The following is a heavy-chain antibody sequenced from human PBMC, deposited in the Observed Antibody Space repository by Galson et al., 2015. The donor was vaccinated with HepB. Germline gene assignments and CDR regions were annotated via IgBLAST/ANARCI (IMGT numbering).Heavy chain of an antibody. CDR1: GFTFSRYA. Sequence: SLRLSCAASGFTFSRYAMHWVRQAPGKGLEWVAIISYDGSNENYADSVRGRSTISRDNSRDTLNVQMDSLKTEDTAVYYCAKRDVAYRSSSGGFDYWGQGTLVTVSS. CDR2: ISYDGSNE. V-gene: IGHV3-30*18. CDR3: AKRDVAYRSSSGGFDY. D-gene: IGHD6-6*01. J-gene: IGHJ4*02.